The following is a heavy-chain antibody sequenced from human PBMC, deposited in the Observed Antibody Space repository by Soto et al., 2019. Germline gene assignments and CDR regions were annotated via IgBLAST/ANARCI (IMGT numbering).Heavy chain of an antibody. CDR3: AKDPIAVAGTPPY. J-gene: IGHJ4*02. CDR1: GFTFSSYA. CDR2: ISGSGGST. V-gene: IGHV3-23*01. Sequence: AGGSLRLSCAASGFTFSSYAMSWVRQAPGKGLEWVSAISGSGGSTYYADSVKGWFTISRDNSKNTLYLQMNSLRAEDTAVYYCAKDPIAVAGTPPYWGQGTLVTVSS. D-gene: IGHD6-19*01.